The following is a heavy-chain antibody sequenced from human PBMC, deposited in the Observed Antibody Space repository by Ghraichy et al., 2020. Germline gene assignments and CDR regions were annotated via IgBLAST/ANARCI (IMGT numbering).Heavy chain of an antibody. Sequence: GGSLRLSCAASGFTFSSSAMSWVRQAPGKGLEWVSAISGSGGSTYYADSVKGRFTISRDNSKNTLYMQMNSLRAEDTAVYYCAKTSAAALLVWFGDAFDIWGQGTMVTVSS. CDR3: AKTSAAALLVWFGDAFDI. CDR1: GFTFSSSA. CDR2: ISGSGGST. D-gene: IGHD3-10*01. J-gene: IGHJ3*02. V-gene: IGHV3-23*01.